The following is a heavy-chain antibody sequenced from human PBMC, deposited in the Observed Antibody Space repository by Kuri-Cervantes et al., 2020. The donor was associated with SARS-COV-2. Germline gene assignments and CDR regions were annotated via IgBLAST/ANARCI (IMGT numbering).Heavy chain of an antibody. J-gene: IGHJ6*02. CDR3: ARTVSYGDHYGMDV. CDR1: GGSFRGYY. CDR2: INHRGST. V-gene: IGHV4-34*01. Sequence: ESLKISCAVYGGSFRGYYWSWIRQPPGKGLEWIGEINHRGSTNYNPSLKSRVTISVDTSKNKFSLKLSSVTAADTAVYYCARTVSYGDHYGMDVWGQGTTVTVSS. D-gene: IGHD4-17*01.